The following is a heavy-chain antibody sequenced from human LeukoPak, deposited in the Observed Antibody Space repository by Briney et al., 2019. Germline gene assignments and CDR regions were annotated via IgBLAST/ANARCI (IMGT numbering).Heavy chain of an antibody. V-gene: IGHV3-66*01. Sequence: PGGSLRLSCAASGFTVSSNYMSWVRQAPGKGLEWVSVIYSSGSTYYEDSVKGIFTISRDNSKYTLYLKMNSLRDEDTAVYYCASDPYGSGDHGYFDYWGQGTLVTVSS. CDR2: IYSSGST. CDR1: GFTVSSNY. J-gene: IGHJ4*02. CDR3: ASDPYGSGDHGYFDY. D-gene: IGHD3-10*01.